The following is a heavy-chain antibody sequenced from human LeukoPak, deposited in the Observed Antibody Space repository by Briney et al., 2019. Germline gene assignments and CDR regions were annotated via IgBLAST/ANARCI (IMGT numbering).Heavy chain of an antibody. D-gene: IGHD1-26*01. CDR1: GFTLSNYW. V-gene: IGHV3-74*01. Sequence: GGSLRLSCSASGFTLSNYWIHWVRQAPGKGLVWVSRINTDGSSTNYADPVRGRFTVSRDNAKNTLYLQMNSLRVEDTAVYYCARVIGWDEPFDLWGHGTLVTVSS. CDR3: ARVIGWDEPFDL. CDR2: INTDGSST. J-gene: IGHJ3*01.